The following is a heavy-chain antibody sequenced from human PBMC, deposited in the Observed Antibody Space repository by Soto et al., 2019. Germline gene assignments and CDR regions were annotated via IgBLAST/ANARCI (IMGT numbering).Heavy chain of an antibody. CDR1: GFTFNNFA. CDR2: ITASGYST. D-gene: IGHD3-16*01. Sequence: DVQLLESGGGLVQPGGSLRLSCAASGFTFNNFAMSWVRLAPGKGLEWVSGITASGYSTYYADSVRGRFTISRDNLKNTLFLQMNSLRAEDTAVYYCVKPITFAGGKYFDYWGQGTLVTVSS. CDR3: VKPITFAGGKYFDY. V-gene: IGHV3-23*01. J-gene: IGHJ4*02.